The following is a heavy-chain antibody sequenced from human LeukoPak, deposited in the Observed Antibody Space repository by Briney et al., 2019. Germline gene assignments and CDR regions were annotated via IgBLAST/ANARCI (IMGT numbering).Heavy chain of an antibody. D-gene: IGHD3-3*01. CDR2: IYSGGTT. CDR3: ARLDGVWSGPYYKGYFEY. Sequence: GGSLRLSCAASEFIVSDKYMSWVRQAPGKGLEWVSVIYSGGTTYYADSVRGRFTISRDNSKNTLYLLMNSLRGEDTAVYYCARLDGVWSGPYYKGYFEYWGQGTLVTVSS. V-gene: IGHV3-66*02. J-gene: IGHJ4*02. CDR1: EFIVSDKY.